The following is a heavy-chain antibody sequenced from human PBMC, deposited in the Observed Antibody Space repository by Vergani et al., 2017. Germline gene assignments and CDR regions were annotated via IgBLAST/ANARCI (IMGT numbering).Heavy chain of an antibody. D-gene: IGHD3-16*02. CDR1: GGSFSDYY. CDR2: VNHGGST. J-gene: IGHJ4*02. CDR3: ASIARAPTRRNPPPDY. Sequence: QVQLQEWGAGLLKTSETLSLTCGVSGGSFSDYYWSWIRQAPGMGLEWIGEVNHGGSTNYNPSVKSRVSISVDTSKNQFSLQVTSVSAADSGLYFCASIARAPTRRNPPPDYWGQGILVTVSS. V-gene: IGHV4-34*01.